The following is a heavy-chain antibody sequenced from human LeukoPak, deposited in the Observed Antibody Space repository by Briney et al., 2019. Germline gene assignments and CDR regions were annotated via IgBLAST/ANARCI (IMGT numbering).Heavy chain of an antibody. CDR2: IIPILGIA. J-gene: IGHJ4*02. D-gene: IGHD6-13*01. CDR3: ARAKYSSSWYVNFDY. Sequence: SVKVSCKASGGTFSSYAISWVRQAPGQGLEWMGRIIPILGIANYAQKFQGRVTITADKSTSTAYMELSSLRSEDTAVYYCARAKYSSSWYVNFDYWGQGTLVTVSS. CDR1: GGTFSSYA. V-gene: IGHV1-69*04.